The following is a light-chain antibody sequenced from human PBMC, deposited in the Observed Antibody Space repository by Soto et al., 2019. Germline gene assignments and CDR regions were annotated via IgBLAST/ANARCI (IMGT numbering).Light chain of an antibody. CDR1: QSVSSSY. V-gene: IGKV3D-20*02. Sequence: EIVLTQSPGTLSLSPVERATLSCRASQSVSSSYLAWYQQKPGQAPRLLIYDASNRATGIPARFSGSGSGTDFTLTISSLEPEDFAVYYCQQLSNWPPITFGQGTRLEI. CDR3: QQLSNWPPIT. CDR2: DAS. J-gene: IGKJ5*01.